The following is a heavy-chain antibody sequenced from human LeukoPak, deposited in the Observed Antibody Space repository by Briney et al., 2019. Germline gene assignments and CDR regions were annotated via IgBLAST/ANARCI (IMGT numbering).Heavy chain of an antibody. D-gene: IGHD2-8*01. Sequence: PGGSLRLSCAASGFTFSSYGMHWVRQAPGKGLEWVAVIWYDGTNKYYADSVKGRFTISRDNSKNTLYLQMNSLRAEDTAVYYCARDRTYCTNGVCYFRAFVIWGQGTMVTVSS. V-gene: IGHV3-33*01. CDR1: GFTFSSYG. J-gene: IGHJ3*02. CDR2: IWYDGTNK. CDR3: ARDRTYCTNGVCYFRAFVI.